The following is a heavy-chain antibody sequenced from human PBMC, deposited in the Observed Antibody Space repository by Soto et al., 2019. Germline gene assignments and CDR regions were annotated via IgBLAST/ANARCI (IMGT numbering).Heavy chain of an antibody. CDR3: AKDYYYDSSGYFDY. Sequence: GGSLRLSCAASGFTFSSYGMHWVRQAPGKGLEWVAVISYDGSNKYYADSVKGRFTISRDNSKNTLYLQMNSLRAEDTAVYYCAKDYYYDSSGYFDYWGQGTLVTVSS. D-gene: IGHD3-22*01. J-gene: IGHJ4*02. CDR2: ISYDGSNK. CDR1: GFTFSSYG. V-gene: IGHV3-30*18.